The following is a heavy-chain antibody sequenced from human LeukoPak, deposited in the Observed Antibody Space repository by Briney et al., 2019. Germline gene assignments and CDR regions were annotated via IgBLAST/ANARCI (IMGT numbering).Heavy chain of an antibody. J-gene: IGHJ5*02. CDR3: ARELPSGSSSGWFDP. CDR1: GASISSYY. D-gene: IGHD6-6*01. Sequence: SETLSLTRTVSGASISSYYWSWIRQHPGKGLEWIGNIYYSGSTYYSPSLKSRVTISIDTSKNQFSLKLSSVTAADTAVYYCARELPSGSSSGWFDPWGQGTLVTVSS. V-gene: IGHV4-59*06. CDR2: IYYSGST.